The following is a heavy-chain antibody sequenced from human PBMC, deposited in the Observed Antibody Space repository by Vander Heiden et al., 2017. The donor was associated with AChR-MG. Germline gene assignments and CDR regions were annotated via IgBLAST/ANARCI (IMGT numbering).Heavy chain of an antibody. CDR1: GFTFSSYW. CDR3: AREGSPAVFYYGMDV. J-gene: IGHJ6*02. V-gene: IGHV3-74*01. Sequence: EVQLVESGGGLVQPGGSLRLSCAASGFTFSSYWMHWVRQAPGKGLVWVSRINSDGSSTSYADSVKGRFTISRDNAKNTLYLQMNSLRAEDTAVYYCAREGSPAVFYYGMDVWGQGTTVTVSS. CDR2: INSDGSST.